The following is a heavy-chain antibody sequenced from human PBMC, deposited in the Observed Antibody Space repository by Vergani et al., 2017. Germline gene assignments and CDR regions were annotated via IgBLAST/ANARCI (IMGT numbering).Heavy chain of an antibody. CDR3: ARHSGGLFTTGTTGDY. Sequence: EVQLVQSGAEVKTPGDSLTISCKGSGYSFTSYWIGWVRQMPGKGLEWMGIIYPGDSDTRYSPSFQGQVTISADKSISTAYLQWSSLKASDTAMYYCARHSGGLFTTGTTGDYWGQGTLVTVSS. J-gene: IGHJ4*02. D-gene: IGHD1-1*01. V-gene: IGHV5-51*01. CDR1: GYSFTSYW. CDR2: IYPGDSDT.